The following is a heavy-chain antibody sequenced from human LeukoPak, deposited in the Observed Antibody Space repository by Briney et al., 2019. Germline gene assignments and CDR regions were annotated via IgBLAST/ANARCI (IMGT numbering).Heavy chain of an antibody. Sequence: GGSLRLSCAASGFTFSSYEMNWVRQAPRKGLEWVSYISSSGSTIYYADSVKGRLTISRDNAKNSLYLQMNSLRAEDTAVYYCAELGITMIGGVWGKGTTVTISS. J-gene: IGHJ6*04. CDR2: ISSSGSTI. V-gene: IGHV3-48*03. D-gene: IGHD3-10*02. CDR3: AELGITMIGGV. CDR1: GFTFSSYE.